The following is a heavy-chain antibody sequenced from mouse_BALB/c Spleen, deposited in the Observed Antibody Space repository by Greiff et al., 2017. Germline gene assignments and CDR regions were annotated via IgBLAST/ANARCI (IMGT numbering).Heavy chain of an antibody. CDR1: GFTFSSYA. D-gene: IGHD3-1*01. Sequence: EVKLVESGGGLVKPGGSLKLSCAASGFTFSSYAMSWVRQSPEKRLEWVAEISSGGSYTYYPDTVTGRFTISRDNAKNTLYLEMSSLRSEDTAMYYCAGDSSGSFAYWGQGTLVTVSA. V-gene: IGHV5-9-4*01. CDR3: AGDSSGSFAY. CDR2: ISSGGSYT. J-gene: IGHJ3*01.